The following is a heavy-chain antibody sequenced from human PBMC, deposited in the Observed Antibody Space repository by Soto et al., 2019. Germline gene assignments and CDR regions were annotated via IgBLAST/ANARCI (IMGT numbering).Heavy chain of an antibody. J-gene: IGHJ5*02. CDR1: GFTFSSYG. D-gene: IGHD1-26*01. V-gene: IGHV3-33*01. CDR2: IWYDGSNK. CDR3: ARGGSGSYKRDYWFDP. Sequence: GGSLRLSCAASGFTFSSYGMHWVRQAPGKGLEWVAVIWYDGSNKYYADSVKGRFTISRDNSKNTLYLQMNSLRAEDTAVYYCARGGSGSYKRDYWFDPWGQGTLVTVSS.